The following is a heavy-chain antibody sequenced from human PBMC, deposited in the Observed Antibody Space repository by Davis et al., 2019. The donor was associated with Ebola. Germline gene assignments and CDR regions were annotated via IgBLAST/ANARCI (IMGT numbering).Heavy chain of an antibody. CDR1: GFTFSSYA. V-gene: IGHV3-30-3*01. CDR2: ISYDGSNK. J-gene: IGHJ5*02. D-gene: IGHD5-18*01. CDR3: ARGLLVLQLWFRFDP. Sequence: GESLKISCAASGFTFSSYAMHWVRQAPGKGLEWVAVISYDGSNKYYADSVKGRFTISRDNAKNSLYLQMNSLRAEDTAVYYCARGLLVLQLWFRFDPWGQGTLVIVSS.